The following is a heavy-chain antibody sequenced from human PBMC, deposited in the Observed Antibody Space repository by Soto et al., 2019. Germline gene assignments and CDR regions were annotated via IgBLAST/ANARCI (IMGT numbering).Heavy chain of an antibody. CDR1: GFTFSDYA. CDR2: ISGDADTT. D-gene: IGHD3-10*01. V-gene: IGHV3-23*01. J-gene: IGHJ3*01. Sequence: EVHLLESGGDLIHPGGSLRLSCVASGFTFSDYAMTWVRQAPGKGLEWVSSISGDADTTYFADSVKGRFTISRHNSENTLYLRLNSLRAEDTAIYYCARDLRGSETYYSPGGFDACGRGTLVTVSS. CDR3: ARDLRGSETYYSPGGFDA.